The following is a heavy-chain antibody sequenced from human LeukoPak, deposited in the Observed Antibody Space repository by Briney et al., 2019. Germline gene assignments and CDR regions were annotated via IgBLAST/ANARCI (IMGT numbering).Heavy chain of an antibody. J-gene: IGHJ3*02. Sequence: SETLSLTCTVSGGSISSSSYYWGWIRQPPGKGLEWIGSIYYSGSIYYNPSLKSRVTISVDTSKNQFSLKLSSVTAADTAVYYCARQVATKGEWAFDIWGQGTMVTASS. CDR2: IYYSGSI. D-gene: IGHD5-12*01. CDR1: GGSISSSSYY. CDR3: ARQVATKGEWAFDI. V-gene: IGHV4-39*07.